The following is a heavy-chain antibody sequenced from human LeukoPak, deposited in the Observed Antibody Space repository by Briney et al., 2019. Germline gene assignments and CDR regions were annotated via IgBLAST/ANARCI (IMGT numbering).Heavy chain of an antibody. CDR3: ARGQGGYYYYYGMDV. CDR1: GGSFSGYY. V-gene: IGHV4-34*01. CDR2: INHSGST. D-gene: IGHD3-16*01. J-gene: IGHJ6*02. Sequence: PSETLSLTCAVYGGSFSGYYWSWIRQPPGKGLEWMGEINHSGSTNYNPSLKSRVTISVDTSKNQFSLKLSSVTAADTAVYYCARGQGGYYYYYGMDVWGQGTTVTVSS.